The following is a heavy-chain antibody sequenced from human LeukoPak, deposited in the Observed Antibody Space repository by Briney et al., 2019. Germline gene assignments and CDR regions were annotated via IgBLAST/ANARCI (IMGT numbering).Heavy chain of an antibody. CDR1: CGSISSSSYY. D-gene: IGHD3-3*01. V-gene: IGHV4-39*01. CDR3: ARRQITIFGVVSYFDY. Sequence: PSETLSLTCTVSCGSISSSSYYWGWIRQPPGKGLGWIESIYYSGSTYYNPSLKSRVTISVDTSKNQFSLKLSSVTAADTAVYYCARRQITIFGVVSYFDYWGQGTLVTVSS. CDR2: IYYSGST. J-gene: IGHJ4*02.